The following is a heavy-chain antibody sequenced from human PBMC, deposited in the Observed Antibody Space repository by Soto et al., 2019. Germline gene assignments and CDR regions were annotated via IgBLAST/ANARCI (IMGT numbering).Heavy chain of an antibody. CDR1: GGSLGSYY. CDR3: ARGGGYSFLGY. J-gene: IGHJ4*02. Sequence: QVQLQESGPGLVKPSEILSLSCTVSGGSLGSYYWSWIRQTPGKGLEWIGYIYYTGSTNYNPSLKSRVTISQDMSKNQVSLKLTSVTAADTAVYYCARGGGYSFLGYWGQGTLVTVSS. CDR2: IYYTGST. V-gene: IGHV4-59*01. D-gene: IGHD5-18*01.